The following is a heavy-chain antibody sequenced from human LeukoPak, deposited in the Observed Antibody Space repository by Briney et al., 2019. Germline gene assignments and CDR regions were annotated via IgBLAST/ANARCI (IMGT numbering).Heavy chain of an antibody. CDR2: ISSDGNNK. CDR3: AREINGPAFDY. Sequence: PGRSLRLSCAASGFTFNTSPIHWVRQAPGKGLEWVALISSDGNNKYYADSVKGCFTISRDNYKNTLYLQMNSLRGEDTAVYYCAREINGPAFDYWGQGTLVTVSS. CDR1: GFTFNTSP. V-gene: IGHV3-30*04. D-gene: IGHD2-8*01. J-gene: IGHJ4*02.